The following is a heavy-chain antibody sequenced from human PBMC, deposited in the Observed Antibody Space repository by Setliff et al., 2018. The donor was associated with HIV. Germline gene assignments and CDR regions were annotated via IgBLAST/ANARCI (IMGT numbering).Heavy chain of an antibody. V-gene: IGHV4-38-2*01. CDR1: GYSINSGFS. CDR2: IYQSGSI. Sequence: PSETLSLTCAASGYSINSGFSRAWIRQPPGQGPQWIGSIYQSGSIYYNPSLQSRVTISVDSSKNQFSLNLFSVTAADTAVYYCARPRRVRSHAWYWFDIWGQGTLVTVSS. J-gene: IGHJ5*02. D-gene: IGHD2-2*01. CDR3: ARPRRVRSHAWYWFDI.